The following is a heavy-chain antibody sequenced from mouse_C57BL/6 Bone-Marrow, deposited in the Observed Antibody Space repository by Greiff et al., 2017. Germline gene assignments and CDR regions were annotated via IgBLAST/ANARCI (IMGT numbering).Heavy chain of an antibody. J-gene: IGHJ3*01. D-gene: IGHD2-1*01. V-gene: IGHV1-5*01. Sequence: VQLQQSGTVLARPGASVKMSCKTSGYTFTSYWMHWVKQRPGQGLEWIGAIYPGNSDTSYNQKFKGKAKLTAVTSASTAYMELSSLTNEDSAVYYCTNYGNYEGWFAYWGQGTLVTVSA. CDR3: TNYGNYEGWFAY. CDR2: IYPGNSDT. CDR1: GYTFTSYW.